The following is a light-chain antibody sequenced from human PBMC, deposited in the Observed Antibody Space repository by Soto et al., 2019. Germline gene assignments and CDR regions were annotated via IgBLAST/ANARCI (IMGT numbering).Light chain of an antibody. J-gene: IGLJ1*01. CDR1: SSDVGGYNY. CDR3: SSYAGSNNLGV. Sequence: QSALTQPASVSGSPGQSITVSCIGTSSDVGGYNYVSWYQQHPGKAPKLMIHDVSDRPSGVSNRFSASKSGNTASLTISGLQAVDEADYYCSSYAGSNNLGVFGTGTKLTVL. V-gene: IGLV2-14*01. CDR2: DVS.